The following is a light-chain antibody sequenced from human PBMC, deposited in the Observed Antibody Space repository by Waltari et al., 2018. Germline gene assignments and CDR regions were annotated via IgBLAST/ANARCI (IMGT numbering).Light chain of an antibody. CDR1: SSDVGIYNY. CDR2: EVS. Sequence: QSALTHPASVSWSPGQSITISCIGTSSDVGIYNYVSWYQQHPGKAPNILIYEVSNRPSGFSYRFSASKSGNTASLTISGLQAEDESHYYCSSYTTTDTPVFGGGTKLTVL. V-gene: IGLV2-14*01. J-gene: IGLJ3*02. CDR3: SSYTTTDTPV.